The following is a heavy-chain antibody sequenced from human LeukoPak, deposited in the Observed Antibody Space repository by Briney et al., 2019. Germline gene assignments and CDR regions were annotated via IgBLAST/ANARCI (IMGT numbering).Heavy chain of an antibody. CDR2: IEHDGSED. V-gene: IGHV3-7*01. J-gene: IGHJ4*02. CDR1: GFTFSSYS. CDR3: ARDQTPFY. Sequence: PGGSLRLSCAASGFTFSSYSMNWVRQAPGKGLEWVANIEHDGSEDYYLDSVKGRFTISRDNAKSSMWLQMNSLRDEDTAVYYCARDQTPFYWGQGSLVTVSS. D-gene: IGHD2-15*01.